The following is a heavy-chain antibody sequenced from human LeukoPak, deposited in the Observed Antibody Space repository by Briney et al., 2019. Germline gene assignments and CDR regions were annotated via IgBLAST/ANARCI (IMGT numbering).Heavy chain of an antibody. Sequence: SQTLSLTCTVSGGSISSGDYYWSWIRQHPGKGLEWIGYISYSGSTYYNPSLTSRLTISVDPSKNQFSLKLTSVTAADTAVYCCARSEPVYYYYMDVWGKGTTVTVSS. CDR2: ISYSGST. J-gene: IGHJ6*03. CDR1: GGSISSGDYY. CDR3: ARSEPVYYYYMDV. V-gene: IGHV4-31*03.